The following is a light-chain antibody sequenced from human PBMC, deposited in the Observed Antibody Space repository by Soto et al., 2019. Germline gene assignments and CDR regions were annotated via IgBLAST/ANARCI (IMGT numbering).Light chain of an antibody. CDR2: DVS. CDR1: NSDVGGYNY. CDR3: SSYTSSSTRV. Sequence: QSVLTQPASVSGSPGQSHTISCTGTNSDVGGYNYVSWYQQDPGKAPKLMIYDVSNRPSGVSNRFSGSKSGNTASLTISGLQAEDEADYYCSSYTSSSTRVFGTGTKVTVL. V-gene: IGLV2-14*01. J-gene: IGLJ1*01.